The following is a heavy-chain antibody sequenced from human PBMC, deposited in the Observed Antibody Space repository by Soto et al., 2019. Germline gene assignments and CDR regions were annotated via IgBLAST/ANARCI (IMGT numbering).Heavy chain of an antibody. CDR3: ARGRLTSWGRVYYYYGMDV. CDR1: GFTFSSYG. J-gene: IGHJ6*02. D-gene: IGHD3-9*01. Sequence: QVQLVESGGGVVQPGRSLRLSCAASGFTFSSYGMHWVRQAPGKGLEWVAVIWYDGSNKYYADSVKGRFTISRDNSKNTLYLQMTSLRAEDTAVYYCARGRLTSWGRVYYYYGMDVWGQGTTVTVSS. CDR2: IWYDGSNK. V-gene: IGHV3-33*01.